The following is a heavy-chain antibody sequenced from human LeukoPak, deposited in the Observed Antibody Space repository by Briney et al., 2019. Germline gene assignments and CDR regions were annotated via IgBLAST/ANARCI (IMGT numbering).Heavy chain of an antibody. CDR2: IYYSGST. CDR3: ARIRSMYSSSWYETDY. D-gene: IGHD6-13*01. CDR1: GGSISSYY. J-gene: IGHJ4*02. Sequence: SETLSLTCTVSGGSISSYYWSWIRQPPGKGLEWIGYIYYSGSTNYNPSLKSRVTISVDTSKNQFSLKLSSVTAVDTATYYCARIRSMYSSSWYETDYWGQGTLVTVSS. V-gene: IGHV4-59*01.